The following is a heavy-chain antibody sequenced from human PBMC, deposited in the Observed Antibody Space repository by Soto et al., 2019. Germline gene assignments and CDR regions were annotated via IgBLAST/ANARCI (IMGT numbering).Heavy chain of an antibody. CDR1: DGYMISYY. CDR3: ARARATIAAAAIFDC. CDR2: IYYTGST. Sequence: SHTCTVSDGYMISYYWNQIRKQPGRGLEWIGFIYYTGSTKYNPSLDSRLTISVDKSKNQFSLKLTSVTAADTAVYYCARARATIAAAAIFDCWGQGTLVTVSS. V-gene: IGHV4-59*12. J-gene: IGHJ4*02. D-gene: IGHD6-13*01.